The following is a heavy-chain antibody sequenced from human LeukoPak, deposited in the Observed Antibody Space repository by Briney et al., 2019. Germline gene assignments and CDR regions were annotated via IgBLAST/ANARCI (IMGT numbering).Heavy chain of an antibody. J-gene: IGHJ4*02. CDR1: GFTFSNYS. CDR3: TKDRLAARADDFDY. V-gene: IGHV3-23*01. Sequence: GGSLRLSCAASGFTFSNYSMSWVRQAPGKGLEWVSSISGSDDSTYYADSVKGRFTISRDNSKNTLYLQVNSLRAEDTAVYYCTKDRLAARADDFDYWGQGTLVTVSS. D-gene: IGHD6-6*01. CDR2: ISGSDDST.